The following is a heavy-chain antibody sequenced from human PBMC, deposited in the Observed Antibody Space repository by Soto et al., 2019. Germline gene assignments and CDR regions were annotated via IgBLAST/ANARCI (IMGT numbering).Heavy chain of an antibody. J-gene: IGHJ4*02. V-gene: IGHV4-61*01. CDR3: ARDLRAARSTFDY. D-gene: IGHD6-6*01. CDR2: IYYSGST. Sequence: PSETLSLTCTVSGGSVSSGSYYWSWIRQPPGKGLEWIGYIYYSGSTNYNPSLKSRVTISVDTSKNQFSLKLSSVAAADTAVYYCARDLRAARSTFDYWGQGTLVTVSS. CDR1: GGSVSSGSYY.